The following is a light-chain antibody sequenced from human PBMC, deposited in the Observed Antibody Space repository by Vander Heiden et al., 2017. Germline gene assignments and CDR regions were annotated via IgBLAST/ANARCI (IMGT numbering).Light chain of an antibody. V-gene: IGKV3-20*01. CDR2: GVS. Sequence: EIVLPQSPDTLSLSPGERATLSCRTSQSVAHNFIAWYQQKPAQPPRLLIFGVSTRATGIPDRFSGSGSGTDFTLTISRLEPEDFAMYYCQRYDISLMYDFGHGTRLEI. J-gene: IGKJ2*01. CDR1: QSVAHNF. CDR3: QRYDISLMYD.